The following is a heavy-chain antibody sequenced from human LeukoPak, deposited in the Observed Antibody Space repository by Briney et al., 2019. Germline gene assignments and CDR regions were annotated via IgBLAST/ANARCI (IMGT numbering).Heavy chain of an antibody. CDR3: ARDLRELLGAFDI. Sequence: SVKVSCKASGGTFSSYAISWVRQAPGQGLEWMGGIIPIFGTANYARKFQGRVTITADESTSTAYMELSSLRSEDTAVYYCARDLRELLGAFDIWGQGTMVTVSS. V-gene: IGHV1-69*13. CDR2: IIPIFGTA. CDR1: GGTFSSYA. J-gene: IGHJ3*02. D-gene: IGHD1-26*01.